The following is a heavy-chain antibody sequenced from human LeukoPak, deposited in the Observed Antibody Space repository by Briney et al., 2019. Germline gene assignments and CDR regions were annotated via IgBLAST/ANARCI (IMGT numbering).Heavy chain of an antibody. CDR2: IRYDGSDK. J-gene: IGHJ4*02. D-gene: IGHD6-13*01. Sequence: GGSLRLSCAASGFTFSDYGMHWVRQAPGKGLEWVAFIRYDGSDKYYADSVKGRFTISRDNSKNTLCVQMNTLRAEDTAVYYCAKDIGRSSYYYFDYWGQGTLVTVSS. CDR1: GFTFSDYG. CDR3: AKDIGRSSYYYFDY. V-gene: IGHV3-30*02.